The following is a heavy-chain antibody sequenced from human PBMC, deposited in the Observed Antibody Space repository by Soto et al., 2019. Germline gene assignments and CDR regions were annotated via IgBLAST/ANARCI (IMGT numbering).Heavy chain of an antibody. Sequence: SETLSLTCAVYGGSFSGYYWSWIRQPPGKGLEWIGEINHSGSTNYNPSLKSRVTISVDTSKNQFSLKLSSVTAADTAVYYCARGARIFGVVTKPRWFDPWGQGTLVTVSS. J-gene: IGHJ5*02. CDR2: INHSGST. CDR1: GGSFSGYY. V-gene: IGHV4-34*01. D-gene: IGHD3-3*01. CDR3: ARGARIFGVVTKPRWFDP.